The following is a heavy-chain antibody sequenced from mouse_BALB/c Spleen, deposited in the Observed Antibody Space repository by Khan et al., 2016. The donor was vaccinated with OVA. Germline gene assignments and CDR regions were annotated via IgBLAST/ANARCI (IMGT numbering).Heavy chain of an antibody. CDR3: ARSTYRYAFAY. D-gene: IGHD2-14*01. J-gene: IGHJ3*01. V-gene: IGHV3-8*02. CDR2: MIYSGYT. Sequence: VQLQQPGPSLVQPSQTLSLTCSVTGDSITSGYWSWIRKFPGNKLEYMGYMIYSGYTYYNPSLKSRVSITRHTSKNQYYLQLNSVTTEDTATYYCARSTYRYAFAYWGQGTLVTVSA. CDR1: GDSITSGY.